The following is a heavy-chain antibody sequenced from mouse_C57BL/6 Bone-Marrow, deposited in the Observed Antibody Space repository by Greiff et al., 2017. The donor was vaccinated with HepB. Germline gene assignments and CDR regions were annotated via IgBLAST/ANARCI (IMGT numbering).Heavy chain of an antibody. D-gene: IGHD1-1*01. CDR2: INPYNGGT. CDR3: ARYGSSNFDY. CDR1: GYTFTDYY. J-gene: IGHJ2*01. V-gene: IGHV1-19*01. Sequence: VQLQQSGPVLVKPGASVKMSCKASGYTFTDYYMNWVKQSHGKSLEWIGVINPYNGGTSYNQKFKGKATLTVDKSSSTAHMELNSLTSEDSAVYYCARYGSSNFDYWGQGTTLTVSS.